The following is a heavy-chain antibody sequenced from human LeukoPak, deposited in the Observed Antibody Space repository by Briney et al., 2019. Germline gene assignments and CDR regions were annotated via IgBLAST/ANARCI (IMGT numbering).Heavy chain of an antibody. V-gene: IGHV3-23*01. CDR1: GFTFSSYA. CDR2: ISGSGGST. Sequence: GGSLRLSCAASGFTFSSYAMSWVRQAPGKGLEWVSTISGSGGSTYYADSVKGRFTISRDNSKNTLYLQMNSLRAEDTAVYYCAKIHCSGGSCRRGTTPYYFDYWGQGTLVTVSS. D-gene: IGHD2-15*01. CDR3: AKIHCSGGSCRRGTTPYYFDY. J-gene: IGHJ4*02.